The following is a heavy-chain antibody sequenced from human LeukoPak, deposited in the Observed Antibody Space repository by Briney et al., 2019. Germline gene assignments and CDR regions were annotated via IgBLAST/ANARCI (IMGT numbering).Heavy chain of an antibody. CDR1: GFTFSSYW. CDR3: VRCTFVLHKRCSAFDV. J-gene: IGHJ3*01. Sequence: GGSLRLSCAASGFTFSSYWMTWVRQAPGKGLEWVANIKQDGSDKYYMDSVRGRFTISRDNAKNSLYLQMNSLRVEDTAVYYCVRCTFVLHKRCSAFDVWGQGTMVTVSA. D-gene: IGHD1-1*01. V-gene: IGHV3-7*01. CDR2: IKQDGSDK.